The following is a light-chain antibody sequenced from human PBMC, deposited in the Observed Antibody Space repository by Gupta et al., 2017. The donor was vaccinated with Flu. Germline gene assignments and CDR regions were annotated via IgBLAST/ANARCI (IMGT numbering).Light chain of an antibody. CDR1: QNVARY. Sequence: DIQLTQSPSSLSASIGDRVTITCRTSQNVARYLNWYQQKPGKAPKLLIYAASTGQTGVPSRFSGSGAGTDFTLSISRRQPEEFAIYFCQQTYNTPITFGGGTSMDIK. J-gene: IGKJ4*01. CDR3: QQTYNTPIT. V-gene: IGKV1-39*01. CDR2: AAS.